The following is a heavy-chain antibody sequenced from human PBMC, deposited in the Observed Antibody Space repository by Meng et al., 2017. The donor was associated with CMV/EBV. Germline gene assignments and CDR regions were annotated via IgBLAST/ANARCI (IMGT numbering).Heavy chain of an antibody. CDR2: IYHSGST. J-gene: IGHJ4*02. V-gene: IGHV4-4*02. D-gene: IGHD1-26*01. CDR3: ASEVGATTAFDY. Sequence: CAGPGGSLSSSNWWSWVRQPPGKGLEWIGEIYHSGSTNYNPSLKSRVTISVDKSKNQFSLKLSSVTAADTAVYYCASEVGATTAFDYWGQGTLVTVSS. CDR1: GGSLSSSNW.